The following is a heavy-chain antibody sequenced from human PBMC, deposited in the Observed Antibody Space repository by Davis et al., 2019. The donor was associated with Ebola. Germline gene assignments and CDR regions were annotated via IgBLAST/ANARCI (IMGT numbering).Heavy chain of an antibody. CDR2: TIPIFGTI. J-gene: IGHJ6*02. CDR1: GGTFTTYP. D-gene: IGHD5-12*01. Sequence: SVKVSCKTSGGTFTTYPISWVRQAPGQGLEWMGGTIPIFGTIDYAQKFQGRLTITADESTTTAYMELSSLKSEDTAVYHCVLATRPHYYYSMDVWGQGTTVTVSS. CDR3: VLATRPHYYYSMDV. V-gene: IGHV1-69*13.